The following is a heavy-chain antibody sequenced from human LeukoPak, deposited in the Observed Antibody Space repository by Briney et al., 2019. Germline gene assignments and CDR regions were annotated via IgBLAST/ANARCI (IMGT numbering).Heavy chain of an antibody. CDR1: GFTFSSYS. CDR3: ARDSGVDGSGSYYRDFDY. D-gene: IGHD3-10*01. Sequence: GGSLRLSCAASGFTFSSYSMNWVSQAPGKGLEWVSYISSSSSTIYYADSVKGRFTISRDNAKNSLYLQMNSLRDEDTAVYYCARDSGVDGSGSYYRDFDYWGQGTLVTVSS. CDR2: ISSSSSTI. J-gene: IGHJ4*02. V-gene: IGHV3-48*02.